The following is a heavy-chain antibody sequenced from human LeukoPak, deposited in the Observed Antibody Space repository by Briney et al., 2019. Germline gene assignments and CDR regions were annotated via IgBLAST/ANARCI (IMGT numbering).Heavy chain of an antibody. Sequence: GGSLRHSCAASGVTFSSYGMHWVRQAPGKGLGWVAFIRYDGSNKYYADSVKGRFTISRDNSKNTLYLQMNSLRGEDPAVYYYAKRSFPLRATQPPDYWGQGNLVTVSS. D-gene: IGHD1-1*01. J-gene: IGHJ4*02. CDR2: IRYDGSNK. CDR3: AKRSFPLRATQPPDY. CDR1: GVTFSSYG. V-gene: IGHV3-30*02.